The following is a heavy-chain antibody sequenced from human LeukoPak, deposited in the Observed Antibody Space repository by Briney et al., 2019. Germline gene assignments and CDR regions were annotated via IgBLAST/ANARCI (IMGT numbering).Heavy chain of an antibody. CDR3: AREGYSYPYYYYYGMDV. Sequence: PGGSLRLSCAASGFTFSSYWMHWVRQAPGKGLVWVARINSDGSSTSYADSVKGRFTISRDNAKNTLYLQMNSLRAEDTAVYYCAREGYSYPYYYYYGMDVWGQGTTVTVSS. CDR1: GFTFSSYW. J-gene: IGHJ6*02. CDR2: INSDGSST. V-gene: IGHV3-74*01. D-gene: IGHD5-18*01.